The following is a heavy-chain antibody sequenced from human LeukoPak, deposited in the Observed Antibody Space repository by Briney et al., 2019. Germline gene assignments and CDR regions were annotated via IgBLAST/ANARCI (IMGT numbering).Heavy chain of an antibody. J-gene: IGHJ4*02. CDR1: GYTFTSYG. CDR2: ISAYNGNT. Sequence: ASVKVSCKASGYTFTSYGISWVRQAPGQGLEWMGWISAYNGNTNYAQKLQGRVTMTTDTSTSTAYMELRSLRSDDTAVYYCARDGPPGRSGSLPPPNDYWGQGTLVTVSS. V-gene: IGHV1-18*01. CDR3: ARDGPPGRSGSLPPPNDY. D-gene: IGHD3-10*01.